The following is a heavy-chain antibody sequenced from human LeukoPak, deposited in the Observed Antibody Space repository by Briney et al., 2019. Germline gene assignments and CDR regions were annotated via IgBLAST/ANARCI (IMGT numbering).Heavy chain of an antibody. V-gene: IGHV3-23*01. Sequence: PGGSLRLSCAASGFTFSSYTMSWVRQAPGKGPEWVSAISGSGSSTVYAGSVKGRFAISRDNSKNTLWMQMNSLRVEDTAVYYCAQVGGWGTMVTSPNYWGQGTVVTVSS. CDR2: ISGSGSST. D-gene: IGHD4-17*01. J-gene: IGHJ4*02. CDR1: GFTFSSYT. CDR3: AQVGGWGTMVTSPNY.